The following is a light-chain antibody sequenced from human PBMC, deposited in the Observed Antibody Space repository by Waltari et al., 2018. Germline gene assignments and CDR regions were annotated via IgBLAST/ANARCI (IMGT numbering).Light chain of an antibody. CDR2: AVS. CDR1: QSVGSSY. J-gene: IGKJ2*01. Sequence: EIVLTQSPGTLSLSPGERATLSCRASQSVGSSYLAWYRHKPGQAPRLLIYAVSGRATGIPDRFSGSGSGTDFTLTINRLEPEDFAVYYCQQYGSPPYTF. CDR3: QQYGSPPYT. V-gene: IGKV3-20*01.